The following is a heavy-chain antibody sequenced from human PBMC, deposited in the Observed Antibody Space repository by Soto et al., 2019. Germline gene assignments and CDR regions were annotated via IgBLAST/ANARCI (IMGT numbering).Heavy chain of an antibody. D-gene: IGHD6-6*01. V-gene: IGHV1-2*04. CDR2: INPNSGGT. CDR3: ARDLIAARPGYYYYYGMDV. J-gene: IGHJ6*02. Sequence: YMHWVRQAPGQGLEWMGWINPNSGGTNYAQKFQGWVTMTRDTSISTAYMELSRLRSDDTAVYYCARDLIAARPGYYYYYGMDVWGQGTKVTVSS. CDR1: Y.